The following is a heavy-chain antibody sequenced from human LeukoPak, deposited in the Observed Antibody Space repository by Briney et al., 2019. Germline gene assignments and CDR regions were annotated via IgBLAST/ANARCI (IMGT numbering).Heavy chain of an antibody. CDR1: GYTFTSYY. J-gene: IGHJ5*02. D-gene: IGHD3-22*01. V-gene: IGHV1-46*01. Sequence: GASVKVSCKASGYTFTSYYMHWVRQAPGQGLEWMGIINPSGGSTSYAQKFQGRVTMTRDISTSTVYMELSSLRSEDTAVYYCAREYTGRNYYDSSGWSWGQGTLVTVSS. CDR2: INPSGGST. CDR3: AREYTGRNYYDSSGWS.